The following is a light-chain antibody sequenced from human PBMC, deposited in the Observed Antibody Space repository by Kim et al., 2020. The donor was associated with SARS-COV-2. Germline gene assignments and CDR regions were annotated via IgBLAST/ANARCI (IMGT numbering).Light chain of an antibody. CDR3: QAWGTGWV. CDR1: SGHSSYA. J-gene: IGLJ3*02. CDR2: LNSDGSH. V-gene: IGLV4-69*01. Sequence: GASVNLTCTLSSGHSSYAIAWHRQQPEQGPRYLMKLNSDGSHSKGDGIPDRFSGSSSGAERYLTVSSLQSEDEADYYCQAWGTGWVFGGGTQLTVL.